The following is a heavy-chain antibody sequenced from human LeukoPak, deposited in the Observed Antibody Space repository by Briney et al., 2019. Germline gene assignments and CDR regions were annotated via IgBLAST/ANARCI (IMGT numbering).Heavy chain of an antibody. J-gene: IGHJ4*02. D-gene: IGHD3-9*01. Sequence: GGSLRLSCEASGFTFSSYAMSWVRQAPGKGLEWVSAISGSGGSTYYADSVKGRFTISRDNSKNTLYLQMNSLRAEDTAVYYCAKEPHYDILTGYYSYWGQGTLVTVSS. V-gene: IGHV3-23*01. CDR3: AKEPHYDILTGYYSY. CDR1: GFTFSSYA. CDR2: ISGSGGST.